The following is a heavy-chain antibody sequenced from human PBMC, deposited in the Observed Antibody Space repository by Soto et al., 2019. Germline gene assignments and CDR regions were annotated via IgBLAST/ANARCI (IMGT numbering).Heavy chain of an antibody. J-gene: IGHJ4*02. CDR1: GFFFSSYA. CDR2: IGGSGGYK. V-gene: IGHV3-23*01. D-gene: IGHD6-13*01. Sequence: EVQLLESGGGLVQPGGSLRLSCAASGFFFSSYAMSWVRQAPGKGLEWVSGIGGSGGYKSYADSVKGRFTISRDNSKNTLYLQMEGLGAEHTAVYYCAKDAAMVSSTFNYCDYWGQGTLVAFSS. CDR3: AKDAAMVSSTFNYCDY.